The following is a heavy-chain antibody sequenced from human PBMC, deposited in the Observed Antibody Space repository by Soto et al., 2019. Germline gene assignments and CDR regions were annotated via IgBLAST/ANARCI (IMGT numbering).Heavy chain of an antibody. J-gene: IGHJ5*02. CDR3: ATRITVFGLLIPPFDP. Sequence: SATPSLTWTVSGGSISSYYWSWIRQPAGKGLEWIGEINTTVSTHYNPSLKSRVTMSVDTSKNQFSLRLSSVTAADTAIYYCATRITVFGLLIPPFDPWGQGTQVTVSS. V-gene: IGHV4-4*07. CDR2: INTTVST. D-gene: IGHD3-3*01. CDR1: GGSISSYY.